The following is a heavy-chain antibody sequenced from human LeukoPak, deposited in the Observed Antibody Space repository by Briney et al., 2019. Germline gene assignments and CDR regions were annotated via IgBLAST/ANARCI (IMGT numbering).Heavy chain of an antibody. CDR2: VNLNSVGT. CDR1: RYTFTVCY. V-gene: IGHV1-2*06. J-gene: IGHJ4*02. D-gene: IGHD3-3*01. CDR3: AMGPRGSFGVGIRYYFDY. Sequence: ASVKVSSKASRYTFTVCYLHSETHAPGQGPEKMGQVNLNSVGTNYAQKFQGRVTMTRDTSISTAYMELIRLRSDDTAVYYRAMGPRGSFGVGIRYYFDYWGQGTLVTVSS.